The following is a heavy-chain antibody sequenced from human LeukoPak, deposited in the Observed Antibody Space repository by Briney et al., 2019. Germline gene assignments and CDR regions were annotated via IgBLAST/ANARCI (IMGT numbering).Heavy chain of an antibody. Sequence: AASVKVSCKASGYTFTGYYMHWVRQAPGQGPEWMGWINPNTGDTKYAQKFQGRVTMTRDTTISTAYLELSRLTSDDTAVYYCASYPRYVSTPPFDYWGQGTLVTVSS. D-gene: IGHD2-15*01. CDR1: GYTFTGYY. CDR3: ASYPRYVSTPPFDY. J-gene: IGHJ4*02. CDR2: INPNTGDT. V-gene: IGHV1-2*02.